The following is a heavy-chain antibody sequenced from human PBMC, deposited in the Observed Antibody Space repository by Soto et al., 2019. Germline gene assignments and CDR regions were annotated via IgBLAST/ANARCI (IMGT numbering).Heavy chain of an antibody. J-gene: IGHJ4*02. CDR2: IYSGGST. CDR3: ARERTYYFDY. V-gene: IGHV3-53*01. CDR1: GFTVSSNY. Sequence: LRLSCAASGFTVSSNYMSWVRQAPGKGLEWVSVIYSGGSTYYADSVKGRFTISRDNSKNTLYLQMNSLRAEDTAVYYCARERTYYFDYWGQGTLVTVSS.